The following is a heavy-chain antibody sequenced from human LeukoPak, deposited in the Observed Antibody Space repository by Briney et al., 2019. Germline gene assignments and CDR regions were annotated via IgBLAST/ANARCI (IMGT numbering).Heavy chain of an antibody. CDR3: ARTEWELPSLRDFDY. Sequence: ASVKVSCKASGYTFTSYDINWVRQATGQGLEWMGWISAYNGNTNYAQKLQGRVSMTTDTSTSTAYMELRSLRSDDTAVYYCARTEWELPSLRDFDYWGQGTLVTVSS. CDR2: ISAYNGNT. CDR1: GYTFTSYD. D-gene: IGHD1-26*01. V-gene: IGHV1-18*01. J-gene: IGHJ4*02.